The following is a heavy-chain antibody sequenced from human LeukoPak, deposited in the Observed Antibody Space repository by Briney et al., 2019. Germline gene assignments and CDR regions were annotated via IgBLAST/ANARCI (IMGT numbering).Heavy chain of an antibody. Sequence: ASVKVSCKASGGTFSSYAISWVRQAPGQGLEWMGGIIPIFGTANYAQKFQGRVTITTDESTSTAYMELSSLRSEDTAVYYCARDQTITGTDGWFDPWGQGTLVTVSS. CDR1: GGTFSSYA. V-gene: IGHV1-69*05. J-gene: IGHJ5*02. D-gene: IGHD1-7*01. CDR2: IIPIFGTA. CDR3: ARDQTITGTDGWFDP.